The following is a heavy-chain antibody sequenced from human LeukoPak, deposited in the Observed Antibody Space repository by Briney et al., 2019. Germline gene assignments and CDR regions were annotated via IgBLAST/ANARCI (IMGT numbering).Heavy chain of an antibody. CDR3: AKALSSSWYSGY. CDR1: GFTVSSNY. V-gene: IGHV3-53*01. Sequence: PGGSLRLSCAASGFTVSSNYMSWVRQAPGKGLGWVSVIYSGGSTDYADSVKGRFTISRDNSKNTLYLQMNSLRAEDTAVYYCAKALSSSWYSGYWGQGTVVTVSS. CDR2: IYSGGST. D-gene: IGHD6-13*01. J-gene: IGHJ4*02.